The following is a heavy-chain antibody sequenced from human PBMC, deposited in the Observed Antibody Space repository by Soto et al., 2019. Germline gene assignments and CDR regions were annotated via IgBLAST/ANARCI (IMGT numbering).Heavy chain of an antibody. CDR2: ISAYNGNT. CDR3: ARDLGVATREYSSGWPPFDY. J-gene: IGHJ4*02. CDR1: GYTFTSYG. V-gene: IGHV1-18*01. Sequence: QVQLVQSGAEVKKPGASVKVSCKASGYTFTSYGISWVRQAPGQGLEWMGWISAYNGNTNYAQKLQGRVTSTTDTSTSTAYMELRSLRSDDTAVYYCARDLGVATREYSSGWPPFDYWGQGTLVTVSS. D-gene: IGHD6-19*01.